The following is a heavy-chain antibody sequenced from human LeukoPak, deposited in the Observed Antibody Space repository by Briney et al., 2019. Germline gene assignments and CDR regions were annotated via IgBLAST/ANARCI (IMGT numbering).Heavy chain of an antibody. D-gene: IGHD3-22*01. CDR3: AHTQYYYDSGGVDDGFDI. CDR1: GLSLSTSGVG. V-gene: IGHV2-5*01. Sequence: SGPTLVKPTQPLTLTCTLSGLSLSTSGVGVGWIRQPPGKALEWHALLYWNDEKRYSPSLQSRLTITNDTSKIQVVLAMTNVDPVDTATYYCAHTQYYYDSGGVDDGFDIWGQGTMVTVSS. CDR2: LYWNDEK. J-gene: IGHJ3*02.